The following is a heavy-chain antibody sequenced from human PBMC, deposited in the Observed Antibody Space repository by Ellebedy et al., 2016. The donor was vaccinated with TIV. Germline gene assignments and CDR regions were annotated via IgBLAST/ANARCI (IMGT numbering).Heavy chain of an antibody. J-gene: IGHJ1*01. CDR3: ATSEYYYDSSGSWAYFQH. CDR2: IKQDGSEK. Sequence: GESLKISCAASGFTFSSYRMNWVRQAPGKGLEWVANIKQDGSEKYYVDSVKGRFTISRDNAKNSLYLQMNSLRAEDTAVYYCATSEYYYDSSGSWAYFQHWGQGTLVTVSS. V-gene: IGHV3-7*01. CDR1: GFTFSSYR. D-gene: IGHD3-22*01.